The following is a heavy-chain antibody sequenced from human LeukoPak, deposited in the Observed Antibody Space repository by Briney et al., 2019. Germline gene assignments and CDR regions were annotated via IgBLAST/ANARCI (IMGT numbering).Heavy chain of an antibody. CDR3: ARGRIEYSSSTDYDY. J-gene: IGHJ4*02. CDR1: GGSISSGGYY. CDR2: IYYSGST. D-gene: IGHD6-6*01. Sequence: SQTLSLTCTVSGGSISSGGYYWSWIRQHPGKGLEWIGYIYYSGSTYYNPSLKSRVTISVDTSKNQFSLKLSSVTAADTAVYYCARGRIEYSSSTDYDYWGQGTLVTVPS. V-gene: IGHV4-31*03.